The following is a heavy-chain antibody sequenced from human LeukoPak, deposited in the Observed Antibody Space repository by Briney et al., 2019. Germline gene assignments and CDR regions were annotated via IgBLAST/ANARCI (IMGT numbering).Heavy chain of an antibody. CDR2: IRYDGSNK. CDR1: GFTFSSYG. Sequence: GGSLRLSCAASGFTFSSYGMHWVRQAPGKGLGWVAFIRYDGSNKYYADSVKGRFTISRDDSKNTLYLQMNSLRAEDTAVYYCAKGFGYSSSSDAFDIWGQGTMVTVSS. D-gene: IGHD6-6*01. CDR3: AKGFGYSSSSDAFDI. J-gene: IGHJ3*02. V-gene: IGHV3-30*02.